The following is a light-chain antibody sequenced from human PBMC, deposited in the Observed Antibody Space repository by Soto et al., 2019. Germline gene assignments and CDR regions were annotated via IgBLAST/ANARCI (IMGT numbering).Light chain of an antibody. CDR1: QSVSGN. CDR3: QQYNDWPPVT. J-gene: IGKJ4*01. Sequence: EIVMTQSPATLSVSPGERATLSCRASQSVSGNLAWYQQKPGQAPKLLIYGASTRATGIPARFSGSGSGTEFTLTISSLQYEDFVVYYCQQYNDWPPVTFGGGTKVEIK. CDR2: GAS. V-gene: IGKV3-15*01.